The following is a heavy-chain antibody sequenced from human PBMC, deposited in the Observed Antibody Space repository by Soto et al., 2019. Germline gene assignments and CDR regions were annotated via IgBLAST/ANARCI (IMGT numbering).Heavy chain of an antibody. CDR1: GFTFSSYG. CDR2: ILYDGSKK. V-gene: IGHV3-30*18. J-gene: IGHJ6*02. Sequence: QVQLVESGGGVVQPGRSLRLSCAASGFTFSSYGMHWVRQAPGKGLEWVAVILYDGSKKYYADSVKGRFTISRDNSKNTLYLQMSSLRAEDTGLYYCVKDGSSGWPYFDDMDVWGQGTTVTVSS. CDR3: VKDGSSGWPYFDDMDV. D-gene: IGHD6-19*01.